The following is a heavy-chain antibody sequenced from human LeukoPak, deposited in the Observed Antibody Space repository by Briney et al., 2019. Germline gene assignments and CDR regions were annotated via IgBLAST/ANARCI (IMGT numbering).Heavy chain of an antibody. CDR1: GGSISNYY. J-gene: IGHJ3*02. V-gene: IGHV4-4*07. CDR3: ARGRYCSADICTGGDSFDI. Sequence: SETLSLTWTVSGGSISNYYWSWIRQPAGKGLEWIGRKYARGSSNYNPPVQSRVTMSVDTSKNQFSLKLRSVTAADTAVYYCARGRYCSADICTGGDSFDIWGQGTMVSVS. CDR2: KYARGSS. D-gene: IGHD2-15*01.